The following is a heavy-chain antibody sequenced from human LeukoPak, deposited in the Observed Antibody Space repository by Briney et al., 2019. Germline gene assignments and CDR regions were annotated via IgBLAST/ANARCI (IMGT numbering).Heavy chain of an antibody. D-gene: IGHD6-19*01. CDR2: TSGNGAKT. CDR1: GFIFSTYA. Sequence: GGSLRLSCAASGFIFSTYALSWVRQAPGKGLEWVSATSGNGAKTYYADSVRGRFTISRDNSKNTLYLQMNSLRAEDTAVYYCAKDFGWPFDYWGQGTLVTVSS. J-gene: IGHJ4*02. CDR3: AKDFGWPFDY. V-gene: IGHV3-23*01.